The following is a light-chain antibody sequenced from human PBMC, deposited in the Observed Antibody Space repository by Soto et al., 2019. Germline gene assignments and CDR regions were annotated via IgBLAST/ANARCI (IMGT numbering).Light chain of an antibody. J-gene: IGKJ1*01. V-gene: IGKV3-20*01. CDR2: GAS. CDR1: QNVRSSH. Sequence: EIVLTQSPGTLSLSPGERATLSCRSSQNVRSSHLAWYQQKPGQAPRLLIYGASSRATGIPDRFSGSGSGTDFTLTISRLEPEDFAVYYCQQYNNWPRTFGQGTKVDIK. CDR3: QQYNNWPRT.